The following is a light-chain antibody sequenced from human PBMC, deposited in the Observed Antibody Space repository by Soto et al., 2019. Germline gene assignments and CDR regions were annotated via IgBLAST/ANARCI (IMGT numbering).Light chain of an antibody. Sequence: EIVLTQSPGTLSLSPGERATLSCRASQSVSSSYLAWYQHKPGQAPRLLIYGASSRATGIPDRFSGSGSGTDFTLTISRLEPEDFAVYYCQQRINWPKYTFGQGTKLEIK. J-gene: IGKJ2*01. CDR2: GAS. CDR1: QSVSSSY. V-gene: IGKV3D-20*02. CDR3: QQRINWPKYT.